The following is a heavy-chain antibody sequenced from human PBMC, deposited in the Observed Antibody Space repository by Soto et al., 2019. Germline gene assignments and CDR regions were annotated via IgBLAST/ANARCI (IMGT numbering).Heavy chain of an antibody. D-gene: IGHD3-9*01. V-gene: IGHV3-23*01. CDR2: ISGSGGST. CDR1: GFTFSSYA. CDR3: ARDRGVVTGYPRFLAY. Sequence: EVQVLESGGGLVQPGGSLRISCAASGFTFSSYAMSWVRQAPGKGLEWVSAISGSGGSTYYADSVKGRFTISRNNSKNALDLQVNSLRAEDTAVYYCARDRGVVTGYPRFLAYWGQGPLVTVSS. J-gene: IGHJ4*02.